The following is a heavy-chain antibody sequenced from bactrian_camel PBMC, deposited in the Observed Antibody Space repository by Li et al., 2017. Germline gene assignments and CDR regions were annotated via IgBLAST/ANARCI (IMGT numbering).Heavy chain of an antibody. Sequence: VQLVESGGGLVQPGGSLRLSCVGTLGDYWMYWVRQAPGKGLEWVSAIDNSGRNVYYADSVRGRFTISRDNAKNTVYLQMNDLKSEDTALYYCAAGNVAWYYPVYWGQGTQVTVS. CDR1: LGDYW. CDR3: AAGNVAWYYPVY. V-gene: IGHV3S1*01. J-gene: IGHJ4*01. CDR2: IDNSGRNV. D-gene: IGHD3*01.